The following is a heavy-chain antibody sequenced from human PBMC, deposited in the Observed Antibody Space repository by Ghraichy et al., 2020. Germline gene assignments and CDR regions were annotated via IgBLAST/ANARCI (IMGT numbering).Heavy chain of an antibody. CDR2: ISGSGGST. V-gene: IGHV3-23*01. CDR1: GFTFSSYA. J-gene: IGHJ6*02. Sequence: LTCAASGFTFSSYAMSWVRQAPGKGLEWVSAISGSGGSTYYADSVKGRFTISRDNSKNTLYLQMNSLRAEDTAVYYCAKDNAGGGVGYYYYGMDVWGQGTTVTVSS. CDR3: AKDNAGGGVGYYYYGMDV. D-gene: IGHD2-8*02.